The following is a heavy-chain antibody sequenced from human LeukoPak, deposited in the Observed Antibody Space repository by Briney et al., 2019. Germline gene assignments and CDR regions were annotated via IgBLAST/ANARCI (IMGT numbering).Heavy chain of an antibody. J-gene: IGHJ5*02. D-gene: IGHD2-2*01. CDR1: GYTFTSYD. CDR3: ARDPYCSSTSCYEGSASWFDP. Sequence: GASVKVSCKASGYTFTSYDINWVRQATGQGLEWMGWMNPNSGNTGYAQKFQGRVTMTRNTSISTAYMELSSLRSEDTAVYYCARDPYCSSTSCYEGSASWFDPWGQGTLVTVSS. V-gene: IGHV1-8*01. CDR2: MNPNSGNT.